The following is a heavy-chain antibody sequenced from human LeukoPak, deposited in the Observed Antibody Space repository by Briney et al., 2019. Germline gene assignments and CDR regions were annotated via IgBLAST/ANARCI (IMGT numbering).Heavy chain of an antibody. V-gene: IGHV4-59*01. CDR2: IYYSGST. J-gene: IGHJ6*02. D-gene: IGHD4-11*01. CDR1: GVSISTYY. CDR3: ARAQVDYNNGPGFQGYYSYGMDV. Sequence: SETLSLTCTVSGVSISTYYGNWIRQAPGKGLEWIGYIYYSGSTNYNPSLKSRVTISVDTSRNQFSLKLSSVTAADTAVYYCARAQVDYNNGPGFQGYYSYGMDVWGQGTTVTVSS.